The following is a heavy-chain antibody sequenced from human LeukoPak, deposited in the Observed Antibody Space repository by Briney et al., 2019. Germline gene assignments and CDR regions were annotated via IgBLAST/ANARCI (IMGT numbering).Heavy chain of an antibody. CDR1: GDSISSSSYC. CDR2: IYNSANT. V-gene: IGHV4-39*01. D-gene: IGHD3-16*01. Sequence: PSETLSLTCTVSGDSISSSSYCWDWIRQPPGKGLEWIGNIYNSANTHYNPSLKTRITMSVDTSKNQFSLKLSSVTAADTAVYYCARRTLCCGERFDPWGQGTLVTVPS. J-gene: IGHJ5*02. CDR3: ARRTLCCGERFDP.